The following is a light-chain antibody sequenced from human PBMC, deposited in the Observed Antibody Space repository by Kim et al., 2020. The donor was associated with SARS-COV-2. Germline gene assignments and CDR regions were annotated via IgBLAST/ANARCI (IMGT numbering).Light chain of an antibody. J-gene: IGKJ5*01. CDR1: QSVSGSY. CDR2: GAS. CDR3: QHYGSSPPIT. Sequence: EIVLTQSPGTLSLSPGGRATLSCRASQSVSGSYLAWYQQKLGQAPRLIIYGASSRATGIPDRFSGSGSGTDFTLTISRLEPEDFAVYYCQHYGSSPPITFGQGTRLEIK. V-gene: IGKV3-20*01.